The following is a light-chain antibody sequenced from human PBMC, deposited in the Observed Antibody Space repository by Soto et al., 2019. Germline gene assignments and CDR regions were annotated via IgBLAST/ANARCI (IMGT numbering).Light chain of an antibody. CDR2: KVS. J-gene: IGKJ1*01. CDR1: RSLSGG. V-gene: IGKV1-5*03. CDR3: QQYYGAWT. Sequence: DFQMTQSPSTLSASVGDRVTITCRASRSLSGGLAWYQQKPGKAPKLLIYKVSTLESGVPSRFSGSGSGTEFPLPILRLQPDHFATYHCQQYYGAWTFGQGTKVEIK.